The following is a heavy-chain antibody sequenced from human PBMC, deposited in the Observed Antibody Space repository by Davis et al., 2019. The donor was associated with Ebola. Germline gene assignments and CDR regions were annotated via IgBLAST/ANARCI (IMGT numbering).Heavy chain of an antibody. Sequence: GSLKISCAASGFTFSSYEMNWVRQAPGKGLEWVSYISSSGSTIYYADSVKGRFTISRDNSKNTLYLQMNSLRAEDTAVYYCARRDLWFGELLYYYYGMDVWGQGTTVTVSS. CDR2: ISSSGSTI. D-gene: IGHD3-10*01. V-gene: IGHV3-48*03. CDR1: GFTFSSYE. CDR3: ARRDLWFGELLYYYYGMDV. J-gene: IGHJ6*02.